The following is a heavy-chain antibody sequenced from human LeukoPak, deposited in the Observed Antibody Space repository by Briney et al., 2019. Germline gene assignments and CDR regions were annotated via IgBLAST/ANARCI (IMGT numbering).Heavy chain of an antibody. Sequence: GGSLRLSCAASGFTFSTYWMSWVRQAPGKGLEWVANINQDGSDKYHVDSVKGRFTISRDNAKSSLYLQMNSLRAEDTAVYYCASRIVGTPDYFDYWGLGTLVTVSS. J-gene: IGHJ4*02. CDR3: ASRIVGTPDYFDY. V-gene: IGHV3-7*01. CDR1: GFTFSTYW. CDR2: INQDGSDK. D-gene: IGHD1-26*01.